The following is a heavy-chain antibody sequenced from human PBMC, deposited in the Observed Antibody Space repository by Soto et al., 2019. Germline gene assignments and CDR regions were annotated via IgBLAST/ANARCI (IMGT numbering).Heavy chain of an antibody. CDR2: IIPIFGTA. Sequence: QVQLVQSGAEVKKPGSSVKVSCKASVGTFSSYAISWVRQAPGQGLEWMGGIIPIFGTADYAQKFQGRVTITADESTSTAYMELSSLRSEDTAVYYCASVEAQRYYYCMDVWGQGTTVTVSS. J-gene: IGHJ6*02. D-gene: IGHD2-15*01. V-gene: IGHV1-69*12. CDR1: VGTFSSYA. CDR3: ASVEAQRYYYCMDV.